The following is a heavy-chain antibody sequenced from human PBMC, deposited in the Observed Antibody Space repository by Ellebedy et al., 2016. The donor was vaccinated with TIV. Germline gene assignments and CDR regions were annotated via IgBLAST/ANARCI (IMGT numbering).Heavy chain of an antibody. CDR2: IYYSGST. J-gene: IGHJ6*03. CDR3: VRLDTTLITVEEYYYYMDV. V-gene: IGHV4-59*01. D-gene: IGHD5-18*01. Sequence: SETLSLTCTVSDDSMTSYYWTWVRQPPGKGLDWIGSIYYSGSTYYNPSRKSRVTISVDTSKNQFSLRLSSVTAADTAVYYCVRLDTTLITVEEYYYYMDVWGKGTTVTVSS. CDR1: DDSMTSYY.